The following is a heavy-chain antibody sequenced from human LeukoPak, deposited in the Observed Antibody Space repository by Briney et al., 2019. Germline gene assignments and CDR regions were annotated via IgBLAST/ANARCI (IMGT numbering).Heavy chain of an antibody. D-gene: IGHD2-8*01. Sequence: PGGSLRLSCAASGFTFSSYSMNWVRQAPGKGLEWVSSISSSSNYIYYADSVKGRFTISRDNAKNSLNLQMNSLRAEDTAVYYCAKVGQAVYATNFDYWGQGTLVTVSS. V-gene: IGHV3-21*04. CDR3: AKVGQAVYATNFDY. J-gene: IGHJ4*02. CDR1: GFTFSSYS. CDR2: ISSSSNYI.